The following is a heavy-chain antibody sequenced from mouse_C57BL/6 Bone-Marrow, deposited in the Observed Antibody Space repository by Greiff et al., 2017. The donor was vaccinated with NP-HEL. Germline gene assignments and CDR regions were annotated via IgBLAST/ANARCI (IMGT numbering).Heavy chain of an antibody. CDR1: GFNIKDDY. CDR2: FDPENGDT. J-gene: IGHJ3*01. D-gene: IGHD1-1*01. Sequence: VHVKQSGAELVRPGASVKLSCTASGFNIKDDYMHLVKQRPEQGLEWIGWFDPENGDTEYASKFQGKATITAYTSSNTAYLQLSSLTSEDTAVYYCTYLITTVVAPFAYWGQGTLVTVSA. CDR3: TYLITTVVAPFAY. V-gene: IGHV14-4*01.